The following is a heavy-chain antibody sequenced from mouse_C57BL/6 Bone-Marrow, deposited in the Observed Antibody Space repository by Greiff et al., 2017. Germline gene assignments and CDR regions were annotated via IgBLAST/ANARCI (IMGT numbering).Heavy chain of an antibody. Sequence: QVQLQQPGAELVKPGASVKLSCKASGYTFTSYWMHWVKQRPGQGLEWIGMIHPNSGSTNYNEKFKSKATLTVDKSSSTAYMQLSSLTSEDSAVYYCARPIYYYGSSHYFDYWGQGTTLTVSS. D-gene: IGHD1-1*01. CDR3: ARPIYYYGSSHYFDY. J-gene: IGHJ2*01. CDR1: GYTFTSYW. CDR2: IHPNSGST. V-gene: IGHV1-64*01.